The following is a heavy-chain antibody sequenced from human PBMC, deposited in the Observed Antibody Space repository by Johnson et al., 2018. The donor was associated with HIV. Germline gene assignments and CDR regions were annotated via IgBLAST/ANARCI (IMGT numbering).Heavy chain of an antibody. CDR1: GFTFSSYA. D-gene: IGHD1-26*01. V-gene: IGHV3-23*04. Sequence: VQLVESGGGLVQPGGSLRLSCAASGFTFSSYAMSWVRQAPGKGLEWVSAISGSGGSTYYADSVKGRFTISRDNSKNTLYLQMNSLRAEDTAVYYCAKDSPGQIVGAPAFDIWGQGTMVTVSS. CDR2: ISGSGGST. J-gene: IGHJ3*02. CDR3: AKDSPGQIVGAPAFDI.